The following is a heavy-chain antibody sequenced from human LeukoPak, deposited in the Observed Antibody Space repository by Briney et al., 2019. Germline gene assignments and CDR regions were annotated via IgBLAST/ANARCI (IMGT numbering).Heavy chain of an antibody. CDR1: GFTFRSYW. V-gene: IGHV3-7*01. J-gene: IGHJ4*02. CDR3: ARVEYSGWNLEY. Sequence: GGSLRLSCAASGFTFRSYWMSWVRQAPGKGLEWVANINQGGSVQYYMDSVKGRFTISRDGAKNSLYVQMNSLRDEDTAVYYCARVEYSGWNLEYGGQGTLVTVSS. D-gene: IGHD5-12*01. CDR2: INQGGSVQ.